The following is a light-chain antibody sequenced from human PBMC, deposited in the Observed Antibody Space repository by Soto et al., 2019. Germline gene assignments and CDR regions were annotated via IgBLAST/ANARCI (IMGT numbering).Light chain of an antibody. CDR3: LQDYIYPYT. Sequence: AIQMTQSPSSLSASVGDRVTITCRASQGIENDLGWYQQKPGKAPKLLIYGASSLQSGVPSRFSGSGSGTDFTLTITSLQPEDFATYYCLQDYIYPYTFGQGTKVDIK. CDR2: GAS. CDR1: QGIEND. V-gene: IGKV1-6*01. J-gene: IGKJ2*01.